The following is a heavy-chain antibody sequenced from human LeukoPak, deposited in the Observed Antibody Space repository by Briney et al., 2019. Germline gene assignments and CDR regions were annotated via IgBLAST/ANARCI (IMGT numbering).Heavy chain of an antibody. V-gene: IGHV3-7*04. CDR3: AKELRTFDS. D-gene: IGHD3-16*01. CDR2: IKHNGDDL. J-gene: IGHJ4*02. Sequence: GGSLRLSRAASGFTLCRLWVSYVRQAPGKGLEWVANIKHNGDDLNYVDSVEGRFTISRDNAQNSLYLHMTSLRAEDTAVYYCAKELRTFDSWGQGTLVTVSS. CDR1: GFTLCRLW.